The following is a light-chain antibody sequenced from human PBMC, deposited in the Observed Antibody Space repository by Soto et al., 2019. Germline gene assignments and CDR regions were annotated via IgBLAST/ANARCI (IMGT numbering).Light chain of an antibody. CDR3: GAWDSSLSAWL. CDR1: SSNIGDNH. J-gene: IGLJ3*02. CDR2: DND. Sequence: QSVLTQPPSVSAAPGQKVTISCSGSSSNIGDNHVSWYQQFPGTAPKLLIYDNDNRPSGIPDRVSASKSGTSASLAITGLPPGDEADYYCGAWDSSLSAWLFGGGTKLTVL. V-gene: IGLV1-51*01.